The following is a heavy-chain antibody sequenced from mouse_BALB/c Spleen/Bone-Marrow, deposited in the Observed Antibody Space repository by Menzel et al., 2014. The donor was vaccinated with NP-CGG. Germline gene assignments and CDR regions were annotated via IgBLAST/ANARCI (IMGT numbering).Heavy chain of an antibody. D-gene: IGHD3-1*01. CDR3: ARSGNFFYY. CDR1: GYSITSAFA. V-gene: IGHV3-2*02. J-gene: IGHJ2*01. Sequence: EVQLVESGLGLVRISPSLSLTCTVTGYSITSAFAWNWIRQFPGINLEWMGYISSSGITSYNPSLKSRISITRDTSKNQFFLQLNSVTTEDTATYYCARSGNFFYYLSQGTTLTISS. CDR2: ISSSGIT.